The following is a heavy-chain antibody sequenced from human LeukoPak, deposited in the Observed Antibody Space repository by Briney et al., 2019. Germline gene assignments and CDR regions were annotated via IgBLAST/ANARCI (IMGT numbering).Heavy chain of an antibody. CDR3: AKVRYDSSGYQSPYFDY. J-gene: IGHJ4*02. CDR2: ISGSGGST. CDR1: GFTFSNAW. V-gene: IGHV3-23*01. Sequence: GGSLRLSCAASGFTFSNAWMSWVRQAPGKGLEWVSVISGSGGSTYYADSVKGRFTISRDNSKNTLYLQMNSLRAEDTAVYYCAKVRYDSSGYQSPYFDYWGQGILVTVSS. D-gene: IGHD3-22*01.